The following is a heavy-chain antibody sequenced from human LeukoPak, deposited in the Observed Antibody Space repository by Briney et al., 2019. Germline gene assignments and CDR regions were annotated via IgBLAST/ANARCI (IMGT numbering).Heavy chain of an antibody. D-gene: IGHD3-10*01. Sequence: GGFLRLSCTVSGFTFSNYWVHWVRQAPGKGLVWVSRIRGDGGDTNYADSVKGRFTVSRDNAKNTLYLQMNRLTTEDTAVYFCARDRVLGSGSSDYWGQGTLVTVSS. V-gene: IGHV3-74*01. J-gene: IGHJ4*02. CDR2: IRGDGGDT. CDR1: GFTFSNYW. CDR3: ARDRVLGSGSSDY.